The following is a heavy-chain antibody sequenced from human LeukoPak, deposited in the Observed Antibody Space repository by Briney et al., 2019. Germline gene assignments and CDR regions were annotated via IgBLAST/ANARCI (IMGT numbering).Heavy chain of an antibody. V-gene: IGHV4-4*02. CDR2: IYHSGST. J-gene: IGHJ4*02. CDR3: ASGLELDY. CDR1: GGSISSSYW. Sequence: ASETLSLTCAVSGGSISSSYWWNWVRQPPGKGLEWIGEIYHSGSTNYNPSLKSRVTISVDKSNNQFSLKLSSVTAADTAVYYCASGLELDYWGQGTLVTVSS.